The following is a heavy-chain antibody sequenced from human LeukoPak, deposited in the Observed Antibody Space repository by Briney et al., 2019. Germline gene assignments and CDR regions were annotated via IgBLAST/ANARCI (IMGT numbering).Heavy chain of an antibody. Sequence: ASVEVSCKASGYTFSGYYIHWVRQAPGQGLEWMAWINPSNGDTNYAQKFQGRVTMTRDTSISTAYMELTRLISDDTAVYYCARVGSSGWYVHPTLDYWGQGTLVTVSS. CDR3: ARVGSSGWYVHPTLDY. V-gene: IGHV1-2*02. CDR2: INPSNGDT. CDR1: GYTFSGYY. J-gene: IGHJ4*02. D-gene: IGHD6-19*01.